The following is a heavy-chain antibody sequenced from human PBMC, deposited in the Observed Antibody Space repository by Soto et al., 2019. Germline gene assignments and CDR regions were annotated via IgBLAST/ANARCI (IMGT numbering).Heavy chain of an antibody. V-gene: IGHV3-66*01. CDR3: ARGAMSIAARPTSYYYYYMAV. CDR2: IYSGGST. Sequence: PGGSLRLSCAASGFTVSSNYMSWVRQAPGKGLEWVSVIYSGGSTYYADSVKGRFTISRDNSKNTLYLQMNSLRAEDTAVYYCARGAMSIAARPTSYYYYYMAVWGKGTTVTVSS. CDR1: GFTVSSNY. D-gene: IGHD6-6*01. J-gene: IGHJ6*03.